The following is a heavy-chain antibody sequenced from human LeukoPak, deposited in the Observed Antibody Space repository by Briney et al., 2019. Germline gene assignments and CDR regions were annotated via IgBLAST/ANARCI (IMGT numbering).Heavy chain of an antibody. CDR1: GGSFSGYY. CDR3: ARDRAYYDILTGYFDY. CDR2: INHSGST. J-gene: IGHJ4*02. Sequence: SETLSLTCAVYGGSFSGYYWSWIRQPPGKGLEWIGEINHSGSTYYNPSLKSRVTISVDTSKNQFSLKLSSVTAADTAVYYCARDRAYYDILTGYFDYWGQGTLVTVSS. V-gene: IGHV4-34*01. D-gene: IGHD3-9*01.